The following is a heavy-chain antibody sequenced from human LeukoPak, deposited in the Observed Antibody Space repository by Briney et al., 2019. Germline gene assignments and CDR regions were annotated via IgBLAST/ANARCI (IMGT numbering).Heavy chain of an antibody. D-gene: IGHD3-22*01. CDR2: MYYNRST. Sequence: SETLSLTCTVSGGSISSYYWSWIRQPPGEGLEWIGYMYYNRSTNYNPSLKSRVTISVDTSKNQFSLKLSSVTAADTAAYYCARGGGYFLIDAFDIWGLGTMVTVSS. J-gene: IGHJ3*02. CDR1: GGSISSYY. CDR3: ARGGGYFLIDAFDI. V-gene: IGHV4-59*01.